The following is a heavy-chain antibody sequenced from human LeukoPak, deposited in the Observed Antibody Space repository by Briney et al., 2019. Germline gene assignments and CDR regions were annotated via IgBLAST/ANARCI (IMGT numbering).Heavy chain of an antibody. CDR1: GYIFSNSD. CDR2: IRANGVST. V-gene: IGHV3-23*01. D-gene: IGHD6-6*01. CDR3: AKGNPYTSSPLDY. J-gene: IGHJ4*02. Sequence: GGSLRLFCAASGYIFSNSDMTWVRQAPGKGLEGGSGIRANGVSTYYADSVKGRFTISRDSSKNTLYLQMNSLRIEDTAVYYWAKGNPYTSSPLDYWGQGILVTVSS.